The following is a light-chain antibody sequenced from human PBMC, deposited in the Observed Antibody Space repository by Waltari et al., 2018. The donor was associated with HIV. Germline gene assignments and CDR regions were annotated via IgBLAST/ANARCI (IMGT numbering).Light chain of an antibody. CDR2: ERN. J-gene: IGLJ2*01. Sequence: YEVSQSPALSVSAGQRVTISCFGERVAEKIPSWYQQKPGQSPLLIIDERNRRPSWIPDRFSASKSGDTVTLTVSGTQPVDEADYFWQVWDNDIVVFGGGTRLTVL. V-gene: IGLV3-1*01. CDR3: QVWDNDIVV. CDR1: RVAEKI.